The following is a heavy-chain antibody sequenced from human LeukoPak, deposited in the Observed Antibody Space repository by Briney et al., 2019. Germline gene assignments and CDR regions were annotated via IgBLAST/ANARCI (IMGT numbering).Heavy chain of an antibody. CDR3: ARDGEHCTSASCYRAVDY. CDR2: ISAYNGNI. J-gene: IGHJ4*02. V-gene: IGHV1-18*01. Sequence: GASVKVSCKATGYTFINFGISWVRQAPGQGLEWMGWISAYNGNINYAQKFQGRVTMTTDTSTTTVYMELRSLRSDDTAVYYCARDGEHCTSASCYRAVDYWGQGTLVIVSS. D-gene: IGHD2-2*01. CDR1: GYTFINFG.